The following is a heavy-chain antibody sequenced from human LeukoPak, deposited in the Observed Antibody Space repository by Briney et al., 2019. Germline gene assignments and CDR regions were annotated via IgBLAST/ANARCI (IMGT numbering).Heavy chain of an antibody. J-gene: IGHJ4*02. Sequence: NPSETLSLTCAVYGGSFSGYYWSWIRQPPGKGLEWIGEINHSGSTNYNPSLKSRVTISVDTSKNQFSLKLSSVTAADTAVYYCARGYCSSTSCSMYYFDYWGQGTLVTVSS. CDR2: INHSGST. CDR1: GGSFSGYY. V-gene: IGHV4-34*01. CDR3: ARGYCSSTSCSMYYFDY. D-gene: IGHD2-2*01.